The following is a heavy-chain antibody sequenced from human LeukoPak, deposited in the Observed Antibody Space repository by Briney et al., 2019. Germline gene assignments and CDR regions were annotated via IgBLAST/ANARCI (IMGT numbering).Heavy chain of an antibody. D-gene: IGHD6-13*01. CDR3: AREGIAAAGGRFDP. J-gene: IGHJ5*02. CDR2: IYYSGST. V-gene: IGHV4-39*07. Sequence: SEPLSLTCTVSGGSISSSSYYWGWIRQPPGKGLEWIGSIYYSGSTYYNPSLKSRVTMSVDTSKNQFSLKLSSVTAADTAVYYCAREGIAAAGGRFDPWGQGTLVTVSS. CDR1: GGSISSSSYY.